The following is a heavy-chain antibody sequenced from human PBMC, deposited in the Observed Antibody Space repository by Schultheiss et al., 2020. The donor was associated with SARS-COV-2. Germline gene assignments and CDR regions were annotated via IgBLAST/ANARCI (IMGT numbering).Heavy chain of an antibody. D-gene: IGHD3-10*01. V-gene: IGHV3-30-3*01. CDR3: ARDQGVRGVKGSNWFDP. CDR1: GFTFSSYA. Sequence: GGSLRLSCAASGFTFSSYAMHWVRQAPGKGLEWVAVIPYDGSNKYYADSVKGRFTISRDNSKNTLYLQMNSLRAEDTAVYYCARDQGVRGVKGSNWFDPWGQGTLVTVSS. CDR2: IPYDGSNK. J-gene: IGHJ5*02.